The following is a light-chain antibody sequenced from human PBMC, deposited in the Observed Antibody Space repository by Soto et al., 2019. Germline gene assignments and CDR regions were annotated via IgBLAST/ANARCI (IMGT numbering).Light chain of an antibody. Sequence: EIVLTQSPGTLSLSPGERATLSCRASQSVSSSYFAWYQQKPGQAPRLLIYGASSRATGIPERFSGSGSGTDFTLPISRLQHEDFAVYYCQQNGSSAPYTFGQGTKLEIK. V-gene: IGKV3-20*01. CDR1: QSVSSSY. CDR2: GAS. CDR3: QQNGSSAPYT. J-gene: IGKJ2*01.